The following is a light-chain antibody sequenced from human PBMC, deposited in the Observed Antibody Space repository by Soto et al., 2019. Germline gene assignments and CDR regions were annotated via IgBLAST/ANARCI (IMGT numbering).Light chain of an antibody. CDR2: LNSDGSH. CDR1: RGHTSYA. CDR3: QTWGTGVV. Sequence: QLVLTQSPSASASLGASAKLTCTLSRGHTSYAIAWHQQQPEKGPRYLMRLNSDGSHSKGDGIPDRFSGSSSGAERYLTISGLQSEDEAEYYCQTWGTGVVFGGGTKLTVL. V-gene: IGLV4-69*01. J-gene: IGLJ2*01.